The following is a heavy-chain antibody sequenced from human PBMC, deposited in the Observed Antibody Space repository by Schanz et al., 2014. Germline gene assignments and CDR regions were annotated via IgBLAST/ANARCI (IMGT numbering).Heavy chain of an antibody. CDR1: GFIFSSYG. J-gene: IGHJ4*02. Sequence: QVQLVESGGGVVQPGRSLRLSCAASGFIFSSYGLHWVRQAPGKGLEWVAFIWDDGNKKYYADSVKGRFTISRDKSKSTLYLQMNSLRAEDTAVCDCARGTDWNLDYWGQGALXTVSS. D-gene: IGHD1-1*01. V-gene: IGHV3-33*01. CDR2: IWDDGNKK. CDR3: ARGTDWNLDY.